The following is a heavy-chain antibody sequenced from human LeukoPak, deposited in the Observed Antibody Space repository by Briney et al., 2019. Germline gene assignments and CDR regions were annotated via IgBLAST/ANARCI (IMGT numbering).Heavy chain of an antibody. V-gene: IGHV3-21*01. CDR2: ITSTRGYT. CDR1: GFDFGVYT. D-gene: IGHD6-19*01. CDR3: ERGPNPGSGWYGLDY. J-gene: IGHJ4*02. Sequence: GGSLRLSCAASGFDFGVYTMHWVRQPPGKGLEWVSSITSTRGYTHYADSVKGRITISRDNAKNSLFLQMDSLRVDDTAVYYCERGPNPGSGWYGLDYWGQGTLVIVSS.